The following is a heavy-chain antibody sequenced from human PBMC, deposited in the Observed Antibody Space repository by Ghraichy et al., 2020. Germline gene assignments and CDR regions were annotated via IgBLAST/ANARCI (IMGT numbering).Heavy chain of an antibody. CDR3: ARLATDYYDSSGYISYYFDY. V-gene: IGHV4-59*08. Sequence: SETLSLTCTVSGGSISSYYWSWIRQPPGKGLEWIGYIYYSGSTNYNPSLKSRVTISVDTSKNQFSLKLSSVTAADTAVYYCARLATDYYDSSGYISYYFDYWGQGTLVTVSS. J-gene: IGHJ4*02. CDR2: IYYSGST. CDR1: GGSISSYY. D-gene: IGHD3-22*01.